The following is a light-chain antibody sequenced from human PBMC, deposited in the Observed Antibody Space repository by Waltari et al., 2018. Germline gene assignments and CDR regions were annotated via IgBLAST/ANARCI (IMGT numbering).Light chain of an antibody. CDR3: QNSYNNPQT. J-gene: IGKJ1*01. CDR1: QVLDSF. CDR2: AAS. V-gene: IGKV1-39*01. Sequence: DIKMTQSPSSLSASVGDSVTITCRASQVLDSFLAWYQKKPGEAPKLLIFAASTLHSGVPSRFSGSGSGADYTLTITGIQPEDAATYYCQNSYNNPQTFGPGTRVEIK.